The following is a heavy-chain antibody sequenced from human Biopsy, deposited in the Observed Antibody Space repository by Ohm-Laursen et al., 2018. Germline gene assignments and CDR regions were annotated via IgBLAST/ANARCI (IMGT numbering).Heavy chain of an antibody. J-gene: IGHJ4*02. Sequence: ATAKLSRTVSRYTITELSMHLVRQAPGKGLEWMGGFAPENGKTVYAQNFQARVSMTEDTSTDTAYMELRSLRSEDTAVYYCAADINVWNVNYWGQGTQVTVSS. CDR1: RYTITELS. V-gene: IGHV1-24*01. D-gene: IGHD1-1*01. CDR2: FAPENGKT. CDR3: AADINVWNVNY.